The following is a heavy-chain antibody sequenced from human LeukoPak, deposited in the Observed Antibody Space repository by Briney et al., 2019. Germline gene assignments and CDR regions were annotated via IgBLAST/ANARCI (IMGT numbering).Heavy chain of an antibody. Sequence: PGGSLRLSCAASGFTFSSYRMNWVRQAPGKGLEGVSSISSSSSYIYYADSVKGRFTISRDNAENSLYLQMNSLRAEDTAVYYCARDRKSYYGSGSSDYWGQGTLVTVSS. V-gene: IGHV3-21*01. CDR3: ARDRKSYYGSGSSDY. CDR2: ISSSSSYI. J-gene: IGHJ4*02. D-gene: IGHD3-10*01. CDR1: GFTFSSYR.